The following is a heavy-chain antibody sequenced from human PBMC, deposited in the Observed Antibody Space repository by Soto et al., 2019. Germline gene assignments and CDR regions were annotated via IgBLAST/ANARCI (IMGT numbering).Heavy chain of an antibody. Sequence: PSETLSLTSAVSGGYISSGCYSWSWIRQPPGKGLEWIGYIYHSGSTYYNPSLKSRVTISVDTSKNQFSLKLSSVTAADTAVYYCAREYSSGWSPYYYYGMDVWGQGTTVTVSS. CDR1: GGYISSGCYS. CDR2: IYHSGST. J-gene: IGHJ6*02. CDR3: AREYSSGWSPYYYYGMDV. V-gene: IGHV4-30-2*01. D-gene: IGHD6-19*01.